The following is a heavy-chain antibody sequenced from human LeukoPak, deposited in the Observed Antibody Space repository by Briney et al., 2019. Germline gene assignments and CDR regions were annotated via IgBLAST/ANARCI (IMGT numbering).Heavy chain of an antibody. CDR2: INHSGST. Sequence: SETLSLTCAVYGGSFSGYYWSWIRQPPGKGLEWIGEINHSGSTNYNPSLKSRVTISVDTSKNQFSLKLSSVTAADTAVCYCAREVVVVPASPGWFDPWGQGTLVTVSS. CDR1: GGSFSGYY. CDR3: AREVVVVPASPGWFDP. D-gene: IGHD2-2*01. V-gene: IGHV4-34*01. J-gene: IGHJ5*02.